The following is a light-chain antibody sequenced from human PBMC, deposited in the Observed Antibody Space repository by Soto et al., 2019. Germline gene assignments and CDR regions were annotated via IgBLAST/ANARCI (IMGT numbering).Light chain of an antibody. CDR3: CSYAGTYPEVV. CDR1: SNNY. V-gene: IGLV2-11*01. CDR2: DVT. J-gene: IGLJ2*01. Sequence: QSALTQPRSVSGSPGQSVTISCTGISNNYVSWYQQHPGKAPKVIVYDVTLRPSGVSDRFSGSRSGNTASLAISGLRAEDEADYYCCSYAGTYPEVVFGGGTKVTVL.